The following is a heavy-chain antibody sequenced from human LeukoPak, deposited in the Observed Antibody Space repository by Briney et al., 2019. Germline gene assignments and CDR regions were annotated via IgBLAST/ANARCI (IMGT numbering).Heavy chain of an antibody. J-gene: IGHJ4*02. CDR3: ARESPPSVTPPSPFDY. CDR1: GYTFTSYG. CDR2: IIPIFGTA. Sequence: GASVKVSCKASGYTFTSYGISWVRQAPGQGLEWMGGIIPIFGTANYAQKFQGRVTITADKSTSTAYMELSSLRSEDTAVYYCARESPPSVTPPSPFDYWGQGTLVTVSS. D-gene: IGHD4-17*01. V-gene: IGHV1-69*06.